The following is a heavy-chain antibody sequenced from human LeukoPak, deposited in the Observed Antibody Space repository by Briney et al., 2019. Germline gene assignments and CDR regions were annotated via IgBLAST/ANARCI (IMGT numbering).Heavy chain of an antibody. CDR1: GFTFSDYY. Sequence: GGSLRLSCAASGFTFSDYYMSWIRQAPGKGLEWVSYNSSSGSTIYYADSVKGRFTISRDNAKNSLYLQMNSLRAEDTAVYYCARDAGAAAGGTYYYYMDVWGKGTTVTVSS. J-gene: IGHJ6*03. D-gene: IGHD6-13*01. CDR3: ARDAGAAAGGTYYYYMDV. V-gene: IGHV3-11*01. CDR2: NSSSGSTI.